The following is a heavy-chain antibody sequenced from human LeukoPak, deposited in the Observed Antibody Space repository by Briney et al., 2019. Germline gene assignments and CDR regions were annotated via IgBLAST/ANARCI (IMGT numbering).Heavy chain of an antibody. CDR1: GFSFSSYA. J-gene: IGHJ5*02. V-gene: IGHV3-23*01. CDR2: ISGSGSTT. Sequence: PGGSLRLFCTASGFSFSSYAMICVRQAPGEGLEWVSAISGSGSTTYYADSVKGRFTISRDNSKNTQYLKMNSLRAEDTAVYYCAKDRIVGATTPPNWFDPWGQGTLVTVSS. D-gene: IGHD1-26*01. CDR3: AKDRIVGATTPPNWFDP.